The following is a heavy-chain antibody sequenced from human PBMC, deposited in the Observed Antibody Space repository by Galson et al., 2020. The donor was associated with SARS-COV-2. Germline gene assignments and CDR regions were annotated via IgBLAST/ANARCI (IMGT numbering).Heavy chain of an antibody. J-gene: IGHJ6*02. V-gene: IGHV3-72*01. D-gene: IGHD1-26*01. Sequence: GESLKISCAASGFTFSDHYMDWVRQAPGKGLEWVGRTRNKANSYTTEYAASVKGRFTISRDDSKNSLYLQMNSLKTEDTAVYYCAREWGLPGYYYGMDVWGQGTTVTVSS. CDR1: GFTFSDHY. CDR2: TRNKANSYTT. CDR3: AREWGLPGYYYGMDV.